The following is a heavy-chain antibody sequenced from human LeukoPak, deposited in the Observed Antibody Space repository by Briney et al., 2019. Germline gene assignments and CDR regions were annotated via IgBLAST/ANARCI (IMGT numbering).Heavy chain of an antibody. CDR1: GFNFSNYS. Sequence: PGGSLRLSCAASGFNFSNYSMYWVRQATGKGLEWVSSISSSSTYIYYTESVKGRFTISRDNAKNSLFLQMNSLRAEDSAVYYCAREPHDFHEEDGFDIWGQGTLVTVSS. D-gene: IGHD2-21*02. J-gene: IGHJ3*02. CDR3: AREPHDFHEEDGFDI. V-gene: IGHV3-21*01. CDR2: ISSSSTYI.